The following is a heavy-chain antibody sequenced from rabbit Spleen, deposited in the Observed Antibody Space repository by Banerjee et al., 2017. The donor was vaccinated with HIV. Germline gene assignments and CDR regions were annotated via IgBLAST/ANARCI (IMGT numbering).Heavy chain of an antibody. V-gene: IGHV1S45*01. CDR3: ARDTSSSFSSYGMDL. CDR1: GFSFSSSDY. Sequence: QEQLEESGGGLVQPEGSLTLTCKASGFSFSSSDYICWVRQAPGKGLEWISCIAGSSTGFTYSATWATGRFTISKTSSTTVTLQMTSLTVADTATYFCARDTSSSFSSYGMDLWGPGTLVTVS. CDR2: IAGSSTGFT. J-gene: IGHJ6*01. D-gene: IGHD1-1*01.